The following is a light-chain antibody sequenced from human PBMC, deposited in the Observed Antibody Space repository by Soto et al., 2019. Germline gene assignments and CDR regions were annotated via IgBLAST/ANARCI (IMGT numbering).Light chain of an antibody. Sequence: EIVLTQSPATLSLSPGERATLSCRASQSVSSNFLAWYQHKPGQAPRLLIYDSSSRATGIPDRFSGSGSGTDFTLSIISLEPEDFAVYYCQQYDISPWTFGQGTKVDIK. CDR2: DSS. CDR3: QQYDISPWT. V-gene: IGKV3-20*01. J-gene: IGKJ1*01. CDR1: QSVSSNF.